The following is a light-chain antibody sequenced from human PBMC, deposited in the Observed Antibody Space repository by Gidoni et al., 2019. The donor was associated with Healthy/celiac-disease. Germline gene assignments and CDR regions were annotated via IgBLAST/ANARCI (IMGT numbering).Light chain of an antibody. CDR3: CSYAGSSTFNVV. V-gene: IGLV2-23*03. J-gene: IGLJ2*01. Sequence: QSALPQPASVSGSPGPSITSSCTGTSSDVGSYYLVSWYQQHPGKAPKLMIYEGSKRPSGVSNRFSGSKSGNTASLTISGLQAEDEADYYCCSYAGSSTFNVVFGGGTKLTVL. CDR2: EGS. CDR1: SSDVGSYYL.